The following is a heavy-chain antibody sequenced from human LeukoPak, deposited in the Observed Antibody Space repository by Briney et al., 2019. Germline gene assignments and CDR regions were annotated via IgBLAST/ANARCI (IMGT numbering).Heavy chain of an antibody. Sequence: PGGSLRLSCAVSGFTFSGYAMSWVRQAPGKGLVWVALIYGDGSFTRYADSVKGRFTISRDNAKNTVYLQMNSLRVEDTAVYYCARVYETNGYLYWGQGSLVTVSS. D-gene: IGHD3-22*01. V-gene: IGHV3-74*01. J-gene: IGHJ4*02. CDR1: GFTFSGYA. CDR2: IYGDGSFT. CDR3: ARVYETNGYLY.